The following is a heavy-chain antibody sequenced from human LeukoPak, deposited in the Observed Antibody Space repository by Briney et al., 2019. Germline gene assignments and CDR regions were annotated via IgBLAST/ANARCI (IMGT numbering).Heavy chain of an antibody. J-gene: IGHJ4*02. CDR1: GFTFTSSA. CDR3: ARDVDTAVIDY. CDR2: IVVGSGNT. D-gene: IGHD5-18*01. V-gene: IGHV1-58*02. Sequence: ASVKVSCKASGFTFTSSAMQWVRQARGQRLEWIGWIVVGSGNTNYAQKFQERVTITRDMSTSTAYMELSSLRSEDTAVYYCARDVDTAVIDYWGQGTLVTVSS.